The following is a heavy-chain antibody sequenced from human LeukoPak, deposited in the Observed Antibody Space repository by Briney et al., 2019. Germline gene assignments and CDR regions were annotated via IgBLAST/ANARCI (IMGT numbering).Heavy chain of an antibody. CDR1: GFTFSSYW. CDR3: ARDQTSPALSLFQKRYYFDY. D-gene: IGHD2-21*01. V-gene: IGHV3-7*01. Sequence: GGSLRLSCAPSGFTFSSYWMGWVRQAPGKGLEWVANIKQDGSEKYYVDSVKGRFTISRDNAKNSLYLQMNSLRAEDTAVYYCARDQTSPALSLFQKRYYFDYWGQGTLVTVSS. CDR2: IKQDGSEK. J-gene: IGHJ4*02.